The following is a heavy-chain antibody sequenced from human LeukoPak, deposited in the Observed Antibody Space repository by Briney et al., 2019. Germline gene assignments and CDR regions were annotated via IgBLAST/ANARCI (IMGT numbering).Heavy chain of an antibody. J-gene: IGHJ2*01. CDR1: GDSISSSSYY. CDR3: ARGRRIVVLPGRGYFDL. D-gene: IGHD4/OR15-4a*01. Sequence: PSETLSLTCNVSGDSISSSSYYWSWIRVPPGKGLEWIGSIYYAGSTYYNPSLKSRVTLSVDTSTNHFSLNIKSVTAADTAMYYCARGRRIVVLPGRGYFDLWGRGTLVTVSS. CDR2: IYYAGST. V-gene: IGHV4-39*02.